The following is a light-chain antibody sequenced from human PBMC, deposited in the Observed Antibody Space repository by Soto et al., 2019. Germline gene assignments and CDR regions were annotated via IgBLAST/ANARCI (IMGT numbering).Light chain of an antibody. CDR2: DAS. CDR1: QSINSQ. CDR3: QQRWSWPYT. V-gene: IGKV3-11*01. Sequence: EIVLTQSPATLSLSPGERATLSCRASQSINSQLAWYQQKPGQAPRLLIYDASNRATGIPARFSGRETWKELTLTTRSLEPEDYAVYYCQQRWSWPYTFGQGTRLDI. J-gene: IGKJ5*01.